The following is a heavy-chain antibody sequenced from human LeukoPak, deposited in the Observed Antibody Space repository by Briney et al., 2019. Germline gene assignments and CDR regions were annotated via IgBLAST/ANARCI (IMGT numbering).Heavy chain of an antibody. CDR2: IGTAGDT. V-gene: IGHV3-13*01. J-gene: IGHJ4*02. CDR3: ARGTRLGVVDY. CDR1: GFTFSSYD. D-gene: IGHD3-16*01. Sequence: GGSLRLSCAASGFTFSSYDMHWVRQATGKGLEWVSAIGTAGDTYYPGSVKGRSTISRENAKNSLCLQMNSLRAGDTAVYYCARGTRLGVVDYWGQGTLVTVSS.